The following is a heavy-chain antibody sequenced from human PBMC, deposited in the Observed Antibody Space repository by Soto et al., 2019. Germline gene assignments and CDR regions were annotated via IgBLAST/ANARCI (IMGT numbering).Heavy chain of an antibody. V-gene: IGHV1-46*03. CDR3: ARVRGRYCSGGSCSPSNWFDP. D-gene: IGHD2-15*01. Sequence: ASVKVSCKASGYTFTSYYMHWVRQAPGQGLEWMGIINPSGGSTSYAQKFQGRVTMTRDTSTSTVYMELSSLRSEDTAVYYCARVRGRYCSGGSCSPSNWFDPWGQGTLVTVSS. CDR2: INPSGGST. J-gene: IGHJ5*02. CDR1: GYTFTSYY.